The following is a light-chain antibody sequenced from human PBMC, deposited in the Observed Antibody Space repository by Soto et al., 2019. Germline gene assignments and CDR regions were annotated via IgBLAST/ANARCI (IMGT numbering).Light chain of an antibody. CDR2: DNN. J-gene: IGLJ3*02. CDR3: ATWDDALRGWV. V-gene: IGLV1-40*01. Sequence: QSVLTQPPSVSGAPGQRVTISCTGSSSNIGAGYDVHWYQQLPGTAPKLLIYDNNNRPSGVPDRFSGSKSGTSASLAITGLQAEDEADYYCATWDDALRGWVFGGGTKLTVL. CDR1: SSNIGAGYD.